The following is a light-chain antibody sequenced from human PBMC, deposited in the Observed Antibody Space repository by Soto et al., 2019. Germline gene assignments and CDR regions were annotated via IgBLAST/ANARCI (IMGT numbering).Light chain of an antibody. CDR3: QQYGSSPQT. Sequence: EIELTQSPGTLSLSPGERATLSCRASQSVRSSYLAWYQQKPGQAPRLLIYGASSWATGIPDRSSGIGSGTDFTLTISRLEPEDFAVYYCQQYGSSPQTFGQGTKVEIK. CDR2: GAS. V-gene: IGKV3-20*01. J-gene: IGKJ1*01. CDR1: QSVRSSY.